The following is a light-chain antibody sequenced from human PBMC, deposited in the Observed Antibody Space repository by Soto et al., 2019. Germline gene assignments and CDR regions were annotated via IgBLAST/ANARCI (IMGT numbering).Light chain of an antibody. Sequence: EIVLTQSPGTLYLSPGQRATLSCRASQSVSSSYLAWYQQKPGQAPRLLIYGASSRATGIADRFSGSGSGTDVTLTISRLEPEDFADYYCQGYGSSLWTVGQGTKVEIK. CDR3: QGYGSSLWT. J-gene: IGKJ1*01. CDR2: GAS. CDR1: QSVSSSY. V-gene: IGKV3-20*01.